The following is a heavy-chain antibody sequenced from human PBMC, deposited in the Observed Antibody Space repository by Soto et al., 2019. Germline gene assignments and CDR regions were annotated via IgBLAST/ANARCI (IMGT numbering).Heavy chain of an antibody. CDR3: ARPSGVSATYWFDA. CDR1: GGSISSINW. D-gene: IGHD3-10*01. Sequence: SETLSLTCGVSGGSISSINWWSWVRQTPGKGLEWIGEIYYSGSTNYNPSLTSRVTMSIDKSKNQFFLNLTSVTAADTAVYYCARPSGVSATYWFDAWGQGTLVTVSS. V-gene: IGHV4-4*02. CDR2: IYYSGST. J-gene: IGHJ5*02.